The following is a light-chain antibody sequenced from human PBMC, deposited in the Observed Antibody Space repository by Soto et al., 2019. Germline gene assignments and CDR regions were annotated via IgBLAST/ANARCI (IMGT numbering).Light chain of an antibody. CDR2: DDN. CDR1: SSNIGGNS. V-gene: IGLV1-51*01. CDR3: GSWDSSLSAYV. Sequence: QSVMTQPPSVSAAPGQKVTISCSGSSSNIGGNSVSWYQQLPGTAPKLLIYDDNKRPSGIPGRISGYKSGTSATLGNTGFQNGDEADYYCGSWDSSLSAYVFGTGTKLTVL. J-gene: IGLJ1*01.